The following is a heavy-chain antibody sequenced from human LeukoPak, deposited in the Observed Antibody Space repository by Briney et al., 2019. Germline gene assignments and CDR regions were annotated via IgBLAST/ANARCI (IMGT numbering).Heavy chain of an antibody. V-gene: IGHV3-11*05. CDR1: GFTFSDYY. D-gene: IGHD6-13*01. CDR3: ARDGAAAGPDRADFDY. Sequence: PGGSLRLSCAASGFTFSDYYMSWIRQAPGKGLEWVSYISGNTVYTNYADSVKGRFTISRDNAKNSLYLQMNSLRAEDTAVYYCARDGAAAGPDRADFDYWGQGTLVTVSS. CDR2: ISGNTVYT. J-gene: IGHJ4*02.